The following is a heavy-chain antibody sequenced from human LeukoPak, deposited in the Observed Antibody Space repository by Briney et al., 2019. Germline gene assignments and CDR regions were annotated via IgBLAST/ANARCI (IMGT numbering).Heavy chain of an antibody. CDR2: IYYCGST. CDR3: ARQRGRPVAFDI. Sequence: AETLSLTCSVSGGSISSSSYYWGWIRQPPGKGLEWIGNIYYCGSTYYNPSLKSRVTISVDTSKNQLSLKLSYVTAADTAVYYCARQRGRPVAFDIWGQGTMVTVSS. V-gene: IGHV4-39*01. J-gene: IGHJ3*02. CDR1: GGSISSSSYY.